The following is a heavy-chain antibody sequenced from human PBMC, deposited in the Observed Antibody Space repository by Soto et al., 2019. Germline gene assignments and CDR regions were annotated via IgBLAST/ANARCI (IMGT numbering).Heavy chain of an antibody. Sequence: GGSLRLSCAASGFTFSSYAMSWVRQAPGKGLEWVSAISGSGGSTYYADSVKGRFTISRDNSKNTLYLQMNSLRAEDTAVYYCITIFGVAFDAFDIWGQGTMVTVSS. V-gene: IGHV3-23*01. CDR2: ISGSGGST. D-gene: IGHD3-3*01. CDR3: ITIFGVAFDAFDI. CDR1: GFTFSSYA. J-gene: IGHJ3*02.